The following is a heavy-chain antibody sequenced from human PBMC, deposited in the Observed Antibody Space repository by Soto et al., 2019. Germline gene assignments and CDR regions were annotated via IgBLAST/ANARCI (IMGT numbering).Heavy chain of an antibody. V-gene: IGHV2-5*02. CDR1: GFSLNTSGVG. D-gene: IGHD2-2*01. J-gene: IGHJ4*02. CDR2: IYWDDDK. CDR3: AHSNCSSGRCHAFGLAY. Sequence: QITLKESGPTLVKPTQTLTLTCTFSGFSLNTSGVGVGWIRQPPGKALEWLAVIYWDDDKRYSPSLKTRVTITKDTSKNQVDLMMTNMGPVDTATYFCAHSNCSSGRCHAFGLAYWGQGTLVTVSS.